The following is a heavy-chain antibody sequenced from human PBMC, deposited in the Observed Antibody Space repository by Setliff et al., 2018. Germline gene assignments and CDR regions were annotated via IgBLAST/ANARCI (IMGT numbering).Heavy chain of an antibody. CDR2: IYHSGST. CDR1: DASIGGSGYY. V-gene: IGHV4-31*03. Sequence: SETLSLTCTVSDASIGGSGYYWGWIRQHPGKGLEWIGYIYHSGSTYYNPSLKSRVTISVDTSKNQFSLKLSSVTAADTAVYYCARDKPEGYNFWSGYLGGGLMDVWGQGTTVTVSS. D-gene: IGHD3-3*01. CDR3: ARDKPEGYNFWSGYLGGGLMDV. J-gene: IGHJ6*02.